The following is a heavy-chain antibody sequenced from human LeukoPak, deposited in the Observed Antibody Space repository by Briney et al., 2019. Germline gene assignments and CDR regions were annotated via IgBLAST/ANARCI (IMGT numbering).Heavy chain of an antibody. CDR2: IKQDGTEK. V-gene: IGHV3-7*01. Sequence: GGSLRLSCAASGFSFTTYWMGWVRQAPGKGLEWVANIKQDGTEKYYVDSVKGRFTISRDNSKNTLYLQMNSLRAEDSAVYYCARDNGYMDVWGKGTTVTISS. CDR1: GFSFTTYW. D-gene: IGHD2-8*01. CDR3: ARDNGYMDV. J-gene: IGHJ6*03.